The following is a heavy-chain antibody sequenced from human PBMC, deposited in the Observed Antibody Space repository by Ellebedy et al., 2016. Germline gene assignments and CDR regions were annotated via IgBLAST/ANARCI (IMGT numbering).Heavy chain of an antibody. Sequence: GESLKISCAASGFIISNAWMSWVRQAPGKGLEWVANIKQDGSEKYYVDSVKGRFTISRDNAKNSLYLQMNSLRAEDTAVYYCARDETYGDYGDGYWGQGTLVTVSS. CDR1: GFIISNAW. D-gene: IGHD4-17*01. V-gene: IGHV3-7*01. J-gene: IGHJ4*02. CDR3: ARDETYGDYGDGY. CDR2: IKQDGSEK.